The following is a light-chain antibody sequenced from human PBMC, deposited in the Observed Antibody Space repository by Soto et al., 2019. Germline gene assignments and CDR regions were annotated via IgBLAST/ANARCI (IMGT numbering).Light chain of an antibody. V-gene: IGKV3-11*01. Sequence: EIVLTQSPGTVSLSPGESATLSCRASQSISRSDLAWYQHRPGQSPRLLIYATSNRATGIPARFSGSGSGTDFTLTISGLEPADIGVYYCQQRHNWPITFGQGTRLEIK. CDR3: QQRHNWPIT. CDR1: QSISRSD. J-gene: IGKJ5*01. CDR2: ATS.